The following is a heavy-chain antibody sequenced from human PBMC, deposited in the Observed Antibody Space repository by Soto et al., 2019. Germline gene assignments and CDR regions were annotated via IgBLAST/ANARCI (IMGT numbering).Heavy chain of an antibody. V-gene: IGHV6-1*01. CDR3: ARGEQYSGRIFDY. J-gene: IGHJ4*02. Sequence: SQTRSLTCAITGDSVSSNSAGWSWVRQSPSRGLEWLGRTYYRSKWYYEYAVSVRGRITINPDTSKNQYSLQLNSVTPEVTAVYFCARGEQYSGRIFDYWGQGTLVTVSS. CDR2: TYYRSKWYY. CDR1: GDSVSSNSAG. D-gene: IGHD1-26*01.